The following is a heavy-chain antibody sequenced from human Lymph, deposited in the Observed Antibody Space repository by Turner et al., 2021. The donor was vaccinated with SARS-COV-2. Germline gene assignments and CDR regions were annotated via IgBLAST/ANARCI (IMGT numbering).Heavy chain of an antibody. J-gene: IGHJ4*02. CDR1: VGSISSYY. CDR2: IYYSGST. Sequence: QVQLQESVPGLVTPSETLSLTCTVSVGSISSYYWGWIRQPQGKGLEWIGYIYYSGSTNYNPSLKSRVTISVDTSKNQFTLRLSSVTAADTAVYYCARGFDYWGQGTLVTVSS. CDR3: ARGFDY. V-gene: IGHV4-59*08.